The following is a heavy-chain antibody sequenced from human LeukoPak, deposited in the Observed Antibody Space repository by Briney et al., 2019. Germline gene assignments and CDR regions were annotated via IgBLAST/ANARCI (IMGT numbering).Heavy chain of an antibody. CDR2: INSDGRST. V-gene: IGHV3-74*01. D-gene: IGHD2-15*01. J-gene: IGHJ6*03. CDR1: GFTFSRYW. CDR3: ARVLAGRYYMDV. Sequence: GGSLRLSCVASGFTFSRYWMHWVRQAPGKGLVWVSRINSDGRSTNYADSVKGRFSISRDNAKNSLYLQMNSLRAEDTAVYYCARVLAGRYYMDVWGKGTTVTISS.